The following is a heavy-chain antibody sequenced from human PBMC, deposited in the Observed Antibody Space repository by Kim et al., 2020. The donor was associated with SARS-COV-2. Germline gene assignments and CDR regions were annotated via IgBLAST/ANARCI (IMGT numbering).Heavy chain of an antibody. CDR2: IHYSGRT. CDR1: RGSISGYY. D-gene: IGHD2-15*01. J-gene: IGHJ5*01. V-gene: IGHV4-59*12. Sequence: SETLSLTCTVSRGSISGYYWSWIRQPPGKGLXWIGHIHYSGRTNYNPSLESRVTXSLDTXXNQFXXMXXSVTXXXTAXXXCSKXDSXXXNWXXXWG. CDR3: SKXDSXXXNWXXX.